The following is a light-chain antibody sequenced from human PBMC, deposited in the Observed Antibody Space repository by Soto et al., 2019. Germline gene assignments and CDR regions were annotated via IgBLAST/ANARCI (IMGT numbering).Light chain of an antibody. CDR3: QQTFNSPPWT. CDR1: QNIDIY. Sequence: DIQMTQSPSSLSASVGDTVTITCRASQNIDIYLNWYQQKPGTAPKVLISGASNLQSGVPSRFSGSGSGTDFTLTINNLQPEDFASYFCQQTFNSPPWTFGQGTKVDIK. J-gene: IGKJ1*01. CDR2: GAS. V-gene: IGKV1-39*01.